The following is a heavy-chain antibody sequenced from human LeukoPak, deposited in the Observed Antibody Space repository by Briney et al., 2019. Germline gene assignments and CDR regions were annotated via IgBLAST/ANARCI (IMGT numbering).Heavy chain of an antibody. CDR2: INSDGSST. CDR1: GFTFSSYW. J-gene: IGHJ4*02. V-gene: IGHV3-74*01. Sequence: GGSLRLSCAASGFTFSSYWMHWVRQAPGKGLVWVSRINSDGSSTSYADSVKGRFTISRDNAKNTLYLQMNSLRSDDTAVYYCARDLRRPIAAGNRPFDYWGQGTLVTVSS. D-gene: IGHD6-25*01. CDR3: ARDLRRPIAAGNRPFDY.